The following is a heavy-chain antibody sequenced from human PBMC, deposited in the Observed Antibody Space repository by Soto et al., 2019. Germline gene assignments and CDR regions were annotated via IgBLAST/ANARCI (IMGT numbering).Heavy chain of an antibody. CDR1: GGYFRGHY. V-gene: IGHV4-34*01. D-gene: IGHD4-17*01. Sequence: PSDTLSLTCAVYGGYFRGHYWSWIRQPPGKGLEWIGEINHSGGTSYNPSLKSRVTISVDTSKNQFSLKLSSVTAADTAVYYCARSRRGTVTGYWGQGTLVTVSS. CDR2: INHSGGT. J-gene: IGHJ4*02. CDR3: ARSRRGTVTGY.